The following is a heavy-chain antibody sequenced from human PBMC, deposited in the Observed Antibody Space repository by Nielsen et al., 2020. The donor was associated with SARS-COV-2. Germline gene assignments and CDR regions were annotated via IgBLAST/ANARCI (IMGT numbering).Heavy chain of an antibody. CDR1: GFTFSSYA. CDR2: ISGSGGST. V-gene: IGHV3-23*01. CDR3: AKMSPPGIAVGTAEYFQH. D-gene: IGHD6-19*01. Sequence: GESLKISCAASGFTFSSYAMSWVRQAPGKGLEWVSAISGSGGSTYYADSVKGRFTISRDNSKNTLYLQMNSLRAEDTAVYYCAKMSPPGIAVGTAEYFQHWGQGTLVTVSS. J-gene: IGHJ1*01.